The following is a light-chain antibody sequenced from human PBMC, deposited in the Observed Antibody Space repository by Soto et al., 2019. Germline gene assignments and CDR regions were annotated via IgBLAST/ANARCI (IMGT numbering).Light chain of an antibody. CDR1: RSLTTN. Sequence: EVVMTQSPGTLSVAPGGRATLSCSASRSLTTNVAWYQKKPGQAPRLLIHDASTRATGIPARFSGSGSGTEFTLTISSLQSEDFAVYYCQQYDDWPLTFGQGTRLETK. CDR3: QQYDDWPLT. J-gene: IGKJ5*01. V-gene: IGKV3-15*01. CDR2: DAS.